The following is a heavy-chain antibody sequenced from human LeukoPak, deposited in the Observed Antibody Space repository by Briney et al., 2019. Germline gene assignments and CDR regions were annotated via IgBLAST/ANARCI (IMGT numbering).Heavy chain of an antibody. D-gene: IGHD3-3*01. CDR1: GFTFSSYG. J-gene: IGHJ3*02. CDR2: IRYDGSNK. V-gene: IGHV3-30*02. CDR3: AKGLDYDFWSGYLFDI. Sequence: PGGSLRLSCAASGFTFSSYGMHWVRQAPGKGLEWVAFIRYDGSNKNYADSVKGRFTISRDNSKNTLYLQMNSLRAEDTAVYYCAKGLDYDFWSGYLFDIWGQGTMVTVSS.